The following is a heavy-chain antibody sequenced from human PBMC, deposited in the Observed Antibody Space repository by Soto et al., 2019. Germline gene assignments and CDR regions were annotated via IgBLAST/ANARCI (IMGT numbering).Heavy chain of an antibody. CDR3: ARAVAVPADFDY. J-gene: IGHJ4*02. CDR1: GYSFTSYA. D-gene: IGHD2-2*01. V-gene: IGHV1-3*01. CDR2: INAGNGNT. Sequence: ASVKVSCTASGYSFTSYAMHWVRQAPGQRLEWMGWINAGNGNTKYSQKFQGRVTITRDTSASTAYMELSSLRSEDTAVYYCARAVAVPADFDYWGQGTLVTV.